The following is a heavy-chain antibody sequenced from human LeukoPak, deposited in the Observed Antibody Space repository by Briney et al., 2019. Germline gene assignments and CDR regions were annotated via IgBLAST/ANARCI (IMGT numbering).Heavy chain of an antibody. CDR2: ISSSSSYI. D-gene: IGHD2-2*01. Sequence: GGSLRLSCAASGFTFSSYSMNWVRQAPGKGLEWVSSISSSSSYIYYADSVKGRFTISRDNDKNSLYLQMNSLRAEDTAVYYCARDSPYIVVVPAAISSAFDIWGQGTMVTVSS. CDR3: ARDSPYIVVVPAAISSAFDI. J-gene: IGHJ3*02. CDR1: GFTFSSYS. V-gene: IGHV3-21*01.